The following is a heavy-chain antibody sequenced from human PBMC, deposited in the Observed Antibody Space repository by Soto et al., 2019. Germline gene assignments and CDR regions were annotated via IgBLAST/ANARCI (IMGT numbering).Heavy chain of an antibody. CDR2: TIPMFNIA. CDR1: GGTFSRNA. Sequence: QVHLVQSGAEVKKPGSSVKVSCKASGGTFSRNAISWVRLAPGQGLEWMGGTIPMFNIAKNAQKFQGRGTITADESRNTAYMELSSLRSEDTAVYYCARGRELDDDDYPDYGMDVWGQGTTVTVSS. CDR3: ARGRELDDDDYPDYGMDV. V-gene: IGHV1-69*01. D-gene: IGHD4-17*01. J-gene: IGHJ6*02.